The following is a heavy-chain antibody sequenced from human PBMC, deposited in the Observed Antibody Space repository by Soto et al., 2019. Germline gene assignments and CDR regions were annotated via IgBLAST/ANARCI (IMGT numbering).Heavy chain of an antibody. V-gene: IGHV4-34*01. CDR1: GGSFSGYY. CDR3: ARAGEMATTPSDY. CDR2: ISHSGST. Sequence: PSETLSLTCAVYGGSFSGYYWSWIRQPPEKGLEWIGEISHSGSTNYNPSLKSRVTISLDTSKNQFSLKLSSVTAADTAVYYCARAGEMATTPSDYWGQGTLVTVSS. D-gene: IGHD5-12*01. J-gene: IGHJ4*02.